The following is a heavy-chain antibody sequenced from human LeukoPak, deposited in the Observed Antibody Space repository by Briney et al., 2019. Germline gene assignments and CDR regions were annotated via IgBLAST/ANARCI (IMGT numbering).Heavy chain of an antibody. Sequence: ASVKVSCKASGYTFTSYGISWVRQAPGQGLEWMGWISAYNGNANYAQKLQGRVTMTTDTSTSTAYMELRSLRSEDTAVYYCARVKCSGGSCYSGRADWFDPWGQGTLVTVSS. D-gene: IGHD2-15*01. V-gene: IGHV1-18*01. J-gene: IGHJ5*02. CDR3: ARVKCSGGSCYSGRADWFDP. CDR1: GYTFTSYG. CDR2: ISAYNGNA.